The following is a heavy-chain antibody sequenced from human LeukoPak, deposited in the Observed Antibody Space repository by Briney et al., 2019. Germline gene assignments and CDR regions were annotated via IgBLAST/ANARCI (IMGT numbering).Heavy chain of an antibody. CDR3: ARKGLGGELGGFDS. J-gene: IGHJ4*02. D-gene: IGHD1-7*01. V-gene: IGHV3-43D*03. CDR1: GFTFDDYA. Sequence: GGSLRLSCAASGFTFDDYAMHWVRQAPGKGLEWVSVISWDGGYTYYADSVKGRFTISRDNSKNSLYLQMNSLRVEDTALYHCARKGLGGELGGFDSWGQGTLVTVSS. CDR2: ISWDGGYT.